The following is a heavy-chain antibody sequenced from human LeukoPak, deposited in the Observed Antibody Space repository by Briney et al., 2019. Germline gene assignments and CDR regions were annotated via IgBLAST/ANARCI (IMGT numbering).Heavy chain of an antibody. J-gene: IGHJ4*02. Sequence: ASVKVSCKASGYTFTSYDINWVRRAPGQGLEWLGWISAYNGDTKYAQKLQGRVTMTTDTSTSTAYMELRSLRSADTAVYYCAREVGAALDYWGQGTLVTVSS. D-gene: IGHD1-26*01. V-gene: IGHV1-18*01. CDR1: GYTFTSYD. CDR2: ISAYNGDT. CDR3: AREVGAALDY.